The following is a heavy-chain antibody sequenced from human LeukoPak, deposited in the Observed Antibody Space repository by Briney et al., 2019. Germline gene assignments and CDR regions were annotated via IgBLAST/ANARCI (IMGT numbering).Heavy chain of an antibody. J-gene: IGHJ4*02. CDR3: ARGQQLASN. D-gene: IGHD6-13*01. CDR2: INPNSGGT. V-gene: IGHV1-2*02. Sequence: GASVKVSCKASGYTFTGYYIYWVRQAPGQGLEWMGWINPNSGGTSYAQKFQGRVTMTREMSISTAYMELSRLRSDDTAVYYCARGQQLASNWGQGTLATVSS. CDR1: GYTFTGYY.